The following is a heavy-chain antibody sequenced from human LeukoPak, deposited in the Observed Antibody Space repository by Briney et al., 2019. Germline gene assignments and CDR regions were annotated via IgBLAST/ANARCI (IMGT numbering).Heavy chain of an antibody. CDR1: GYTFTSYG. J-gene: IGHJ4*02. CDR2: ISAYNGNT. Sequence: GASVKVSCKASGYTFTSYGISWVRQAPGQGLEWMGWISAYNGNTNYALKLQGRVTMTTDTSTSTAYMELRSLRSDDTAVYYCARERAHYVWGSYPDYWGQGTLVTVSS. D-gene: IGHD3-16*02. V-gene: IGHV1-18*01. CDR3: ARERAHYVWGSYPDY.